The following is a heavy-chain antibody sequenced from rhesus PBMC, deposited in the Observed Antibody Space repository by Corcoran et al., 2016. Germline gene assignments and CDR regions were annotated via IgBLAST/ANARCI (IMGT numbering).Heavy chain of an antibody. Sequence: QLQQQESGPGLVRPWETLSLTCAVAGGSISHSGWSWIRQPPGKGLEWIGRIVGGSGSSSYSPCLRSRATISTDTSRNHISLRLIFVPAADTALYYCANGGPDQDRFDVWGPGVLVTVSS. V-gene: IGHV4-147*01. CDR3: ANGGPDQDRFDV. CDR2: IVGGSGSS. J-gene: IGHJ5-1*01. D-gene: IGHD3-34*01. CDR1: GGSISHSG.